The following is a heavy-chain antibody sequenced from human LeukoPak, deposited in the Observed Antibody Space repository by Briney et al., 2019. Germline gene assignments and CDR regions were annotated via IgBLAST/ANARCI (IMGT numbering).Heavy chain of an antibody. D-gene: IGHD5-24*01. J-gene: IGHJ5*02. Sequence: SVKVSCKASGGTFSSYAISWVRQAPGQGLEWMGGIIPIFGTANYAQKFQGRVTLTRDMSTSTDYLELSSLRSEDTAVYYCARDNSVRDEAWWFNPWGREPWSPSPQ. V-gene: IGHV1-69*05. CDR1: GGTFSSYA. CDR2: IIPIFGTA. CDR3: ARDNSVRDEAWWFNP.